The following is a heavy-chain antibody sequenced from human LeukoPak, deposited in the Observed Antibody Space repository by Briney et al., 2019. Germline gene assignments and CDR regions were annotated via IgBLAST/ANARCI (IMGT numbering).Heavy chain of an antibody. J-gene: IGHJ4*02. CDR1: GGSISSSGYY. CDR2: IYHSGST. CDR3: ARGGTLPTTIQWELHNYFDY. D-gene: IGHD1-26*01. V-gene: IGHV4-30-2*01. Sequence: SQTLSLTCTVSGGSISSSGYYWSWIRQPPGKGLEWIGYIYHSGSTYYNPSLKSRVTISVDRSKNQFSLKLSSVTAADTAVYYCARGGTLPTTIQWELHNYFDYWGQGTLVTVSS.